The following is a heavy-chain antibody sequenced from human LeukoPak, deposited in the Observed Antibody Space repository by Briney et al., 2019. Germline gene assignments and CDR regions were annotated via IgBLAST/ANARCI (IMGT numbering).Heavy chain of an antibody. CDR1: GFTFSSYS. CDR2: ISSSSSYI. CDR3: ARDLADSSSWYNTYYYYYMDV. J-gene: IGHJ6*03. D-gene: IGHD6-13*01. V-gene: IGHV3-21*01. Sequence: PGGSLRLSCAASGFTFSSYSMNWVRQAPGKGLEWVSSISSSSSYIYYADSVKGRFTISRDNAKNSLYLQMNSLRAEDTAVYYCARDLADSSSWYNTYYYYYMDVWGKGTTVTVSS.